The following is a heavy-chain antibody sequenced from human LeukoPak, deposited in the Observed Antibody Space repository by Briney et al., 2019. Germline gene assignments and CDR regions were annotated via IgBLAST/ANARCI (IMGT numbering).Heavy chain of an antibody. D-gene: IGHD3-22*01. CDR2: INHSGST. V-gene: IGHV4-34*01. CDR3: ASHYYDSSGYSGWFDP. J-gene: IGHJ5*02. Sequence: SETLSLTCAVYGGSFSGYYWSWIRQPPGKGLEWRGEINHSGSTNYNPSLKSRVTISVATYKNQFSLKLSSVTAADTAVYHCASHYYDSSGYSGWFDPWGQGTLVTVSS. CDR1: GGSFSGYY.